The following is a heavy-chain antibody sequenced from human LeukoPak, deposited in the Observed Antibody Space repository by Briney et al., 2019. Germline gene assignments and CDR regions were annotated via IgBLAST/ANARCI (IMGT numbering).Heavy chain of an antibody. V-gene: IGHV1-2*02. Sequence: ASVTVSCKASGYTFTNYYMHWVRQAPGQGLEWMGWINPNSGGTNYAQKFQGRVTMTRDTSISTAYMELSRLRSDDTAVYYCARVCIYGGNFGCFDYWGQGTLVTVSS. J-gene: IGHJ4*02. CDR3: ARVCIYGGNFGCFDY. CDR2: INPNSGGT. CDR1: GYTFTNYY. D-gene: IGHD4-23*01.